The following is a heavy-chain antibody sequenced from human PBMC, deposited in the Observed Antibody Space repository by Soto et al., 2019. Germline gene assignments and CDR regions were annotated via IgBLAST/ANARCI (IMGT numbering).Heavy chain of an antibody. D-gene: IGHD2-2*01. CDR3: ARGAGYCSSTSCYSPNRHYYYYYYMDV. CDR1: GGSFSGYY. J-gene: IGHJ6*03. V-gene: IGHV4-34*01. CDR2: INHSGST. Sequence: SETLSLTCAVYGGSFSGYYWSWIRQPPGKGLEWIGEINHSGSTNYNPSLKSRVTISVDTSKNQFSLKLSSVTAADTAVYYCARGAGYCSSTSCYSPNRHYYYYYYMDVWGKGTTVTVSS.